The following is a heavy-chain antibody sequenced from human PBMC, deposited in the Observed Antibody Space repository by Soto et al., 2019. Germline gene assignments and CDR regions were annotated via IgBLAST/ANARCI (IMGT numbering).Heavy chain of an antibody. J-gene: IGHJ4*02. V-gene: IGHV3-9*01. CDR1: GFTFDDYA. Sequence: EVQLVESGGGLVQPGRSLRLSCAASGFTFDDYAMHWVRQAPGKGLEWVSGISWNSGSIGYADSVKGRFTISRDNAKNSLYLQMNSLRAEATALYYCAKDRGLVLSFDFDYWGQGTLVTVSS. CDR2: ISWNSGSI. D-gene: IGHD6-19*01. CDR3: AKDRGLVLSFDFDY.